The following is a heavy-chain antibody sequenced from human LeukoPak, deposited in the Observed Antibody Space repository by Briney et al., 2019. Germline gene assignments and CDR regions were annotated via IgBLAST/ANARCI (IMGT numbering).Heavy chain of an antibody. J-gene: IGHJ5*02. Sequence: SVKVSCKASGGTFSSYAISWVRQAPGQGLEWMGRIIPILGIANYAQKFQGRVTITADKSTSTAYMELSSLRSEDTAVYYCARDQHIVVVTAQVKNWFDPWGQGTLVTVSS. D-gene: IGHD2-21*02. CDR2: IIPILGIA. CDR3: ARDQHIVVVTAQVKNWFDP. V-gene: IGHV1-69*04. CDR1: GGTFSSYA.